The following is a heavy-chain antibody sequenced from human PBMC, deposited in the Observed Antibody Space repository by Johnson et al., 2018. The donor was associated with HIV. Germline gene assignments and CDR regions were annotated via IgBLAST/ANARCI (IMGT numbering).Heavy chain of an antibody. Sequence: VESGGGVVQPGRSLRLSCAASGFTFSSYAMHWVRQAPGQGLVWVSRIKTDGSNTAYADSLRGRFPISRDDSKNTLYLQMNSLKTDDTAVYYCTTDLEWELLHDAFDIWGQGTMVTVSS. D-gene: IGHD1-26*01. J-gene: IGHJ3*02. CDR3: TTDLEWELLHDAFDI. V-gene: IGHV3-30*04. CDR1: GFTFSSYA. CDR2: IKTDGSNT.